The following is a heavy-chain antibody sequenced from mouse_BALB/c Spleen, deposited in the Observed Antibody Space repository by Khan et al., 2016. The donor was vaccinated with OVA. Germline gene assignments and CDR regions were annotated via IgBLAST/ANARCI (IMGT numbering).Heavy chain of an antibody. J-gene: IGHJ3*01. CDR1: GYTFTNYG. D-gene: IGHD1-1*01. CDR2: INTNTGEP. V-gene: IGHV9-3*02. CDR3: ARENYGSSPLAY. Sequence: QIQLVQSGPELKKPGETVKISCKASGYTFTNYGMNWVKQAPGKVLKRMGWINTNTGEPTYADEFKGRFAFSLETSASTAYLQINNLKNEDTATYVCARENYGSSPLAYWGQGTLVTVSA.